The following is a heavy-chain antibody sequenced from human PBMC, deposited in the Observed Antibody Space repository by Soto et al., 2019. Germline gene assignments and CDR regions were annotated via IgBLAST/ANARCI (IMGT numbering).Heavy chain of an antibody. CDR3: ARDRGSRSRYFFDY. D-gene: IGHD3-10*01. CDR1: GGSISSGDYY. CDR2: IYYSGST. J-gene: IGHJ4*02. Sequence: QVQLQESGPGLVKPSQTLSLTCTVSGGSISSGDYYWSWIRQPPGKGLEWIGYIYYSGSTYYNPSLEGRGTISVETSKNQFSLRLSSVTAADTAVYYCARDRGSRSRYFFDYWGQGTLVTVSS. V-gene: IGHV4-30-4*08.